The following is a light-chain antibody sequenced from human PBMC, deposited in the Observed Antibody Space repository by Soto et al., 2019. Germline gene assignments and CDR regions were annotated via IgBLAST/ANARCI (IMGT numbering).Light chain of an antibody. V-gene: IGLV2-14*01. Sequence: QSALTQPASVSGSPGQSITISCAGTMRDVGAYNIVSWYQQHPGRAPQLIIYEVRNRPSGISFRFSGSKSVNTASLTISGLQAEDDADYYCSSYTSKSSLIFGGGTK. CDR3: SSYTSKSSLI. J-gene: IGLJ2*01. CDR1: MRDVGAYNI. CDR2: EVR.